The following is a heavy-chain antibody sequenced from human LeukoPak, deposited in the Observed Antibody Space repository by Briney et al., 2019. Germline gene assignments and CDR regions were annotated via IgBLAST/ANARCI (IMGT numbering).Heavy chain of an antibody. V-gene: IGHV1-2*04. CDR3: ARDSRGPYYYGMDV. Sequence: ASVKVSCKASGYTFTGYYMHWVRQAPGQGLEWMGWINPNSGGTNYAQKFQGWVTMTRDTSISTAYMELSRLRSDDTAVYYCARDSRGPYYYGMDVWGQGTTVTVSS. CDR2: INPNSGGT. CDR1: GYTFTGYY. D-gene: IGHD3-10*01. J-gene: IGHJ6*02.